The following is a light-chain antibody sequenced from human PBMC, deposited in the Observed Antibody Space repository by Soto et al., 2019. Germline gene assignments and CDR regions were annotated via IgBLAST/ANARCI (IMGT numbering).Light chain of an antibody. CDR1: QTVNRNY. CDR3: QQYIDSPRT. V-gene: IGKV3-20*01. J-gene: IGKJ1*01. CDR2: GVS. Sequence: EIIWTQSPGTLAWSPGDGATLSCRASQTVNRNYLAWYHQRPGQPPRLLIYGVSNRASGVPDRFSGDGSGTEFTLTIGRLDPDDFGVYYCQQYIDSPRTFGQGTRVEVK.